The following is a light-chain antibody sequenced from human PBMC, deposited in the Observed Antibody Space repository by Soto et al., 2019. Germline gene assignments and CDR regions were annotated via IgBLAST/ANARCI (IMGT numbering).Light chain of an antibody. CDR1: QDISSW. CDR2: AAS. CDR3: QQANSFPLP. J-gene: IGKJ3*01. Sequence: DIRMTHSPSSVSASVGDRVTITCRASQDISSWLVWYQQKPGKAPKLLIYAASGLQSGVPSRFSGSGSGTDFTLTISSLQPEDFATYYCQQANSFPLPFGPGTKVDIK. V-gene: IGKV1D-12*01.